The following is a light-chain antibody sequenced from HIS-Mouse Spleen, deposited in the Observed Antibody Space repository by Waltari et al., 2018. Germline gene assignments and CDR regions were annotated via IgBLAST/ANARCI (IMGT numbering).Light chain of an antibody. V-gene: IGLV3-19*01. CDR2: GKN. CDR3: NSRDSSGNHVV. CDR1: SLSSTY. Sequence: SSELTQDPAVSVAFGQTVRITCQGDSLSSTYASWYQQKPGQAPVLVIYGKNNRPSGIPDRFSGSSSGNTASLTITGAQAEDEADYYCNSRDSSGNHVVFGGGTKLTVL. J-gene: IGLJ2*01.